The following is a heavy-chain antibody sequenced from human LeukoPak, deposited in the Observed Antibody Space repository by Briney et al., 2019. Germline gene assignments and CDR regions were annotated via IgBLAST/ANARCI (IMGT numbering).Heavy chain of an antibody. D-gene: IGHD5-12*01. CDR1: GFTFSSYS. CDR3: ARGPSGYHNI. J-gene: IGHJ4*02. V-gene: IGHV3-21*01. Sequence: PGGSLRLSCAASGFTFSSYSMNWVRQAPGKGLEWVSSISSSSSYIYYADSVKGRFTISRDNAKNTLYLQMNSLRAEDTAVYYCARGPSGYHNIGGQGTLVTVSS. CDR2: ISSSSSYI.